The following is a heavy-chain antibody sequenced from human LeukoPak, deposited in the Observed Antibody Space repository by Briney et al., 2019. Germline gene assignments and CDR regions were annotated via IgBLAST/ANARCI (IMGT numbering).Heavy chain of an antibody. CDR2: ISGSGGST. D-gene: IGHD2-2*01. J-gene: IGHJ6*02. V-gene: IGHV3-23*01. CDR1: GFTFSSYA. Sequence: PGGSLRLSCAASGFTFSSYAMSWVRQAPGKGLEWVSAISGSGGSTYYADSVKGRFTISRDNSKNTLYLQMNSLRAEDTAVYYCVSTSSYYYYYYGMDVWGQGTTVTVSS. CDR3: VSTSSYYYYYYGMDV.